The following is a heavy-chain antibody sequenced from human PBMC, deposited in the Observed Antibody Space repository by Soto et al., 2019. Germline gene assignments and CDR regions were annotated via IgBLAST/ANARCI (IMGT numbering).Heavy chain of an antibody. J-gene: IGHJ6*02. Sequence: QVQLQQWGAGLVKPSETLSLTCAVYGGSFTDYYWDWIRQSPGKGLEWIGEINHSGNTNYNPSLKRRVTMSVDTSKNQVSLKITSVTAADTGVYNCARGGKAGRRRSYYGLDVWGQGTTVAVSS. CDR3: ARGGKAGRRRSYYGLDV. CDR1: GGSFTDYY. CDR2: INHSGNT. D-gene: IGHD6-6*01. V-gene: IGHV4-34*01.